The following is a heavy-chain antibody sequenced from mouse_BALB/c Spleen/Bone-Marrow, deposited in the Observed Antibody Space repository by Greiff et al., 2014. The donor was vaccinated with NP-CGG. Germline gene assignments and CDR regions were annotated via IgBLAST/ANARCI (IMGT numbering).Heavy chain of an antibody. CDR2: INPTIGYT. D-gene: IGHD2-4*01. V-gene: IGHV1-4*01. CDR3: STTLITTADY. J-gene: IGHJ2*01. CDR1: GYTFTSYT. Sequence: QVQLQQPGAELARPGASVKMSRKASGYTFTSYTMHWVKQRPGQGLEWIGYINPTIGYTNYNQKFKDKATLTADKSSSTAYMQLSSLTSEDSAVYYCSTTLITTADYWGQGTTLSVSS.